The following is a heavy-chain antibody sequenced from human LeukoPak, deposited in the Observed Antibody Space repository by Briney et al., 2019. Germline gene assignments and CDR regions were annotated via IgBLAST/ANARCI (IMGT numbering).Heavy chain of an antibody. J-gene: IGHJ4*02. CDR2: ISYDGSNK. V-gene: IGHV3-30-3*01. CDR3: ARDTGRRWPQIDYFDY. Sequence: PGRSLRLSCAASGFTFSSYAMHWVRQAPGKGLEWVAVISYDGSNKYYADSVKGRFTISRDNSKNTLCLQMNSLRAEDTAVYYCARDTGRRWPQIDYFDYWGQGTLVTVSS. D-gene: IGHD5-24*01. CDR1: GFTFSSYA.